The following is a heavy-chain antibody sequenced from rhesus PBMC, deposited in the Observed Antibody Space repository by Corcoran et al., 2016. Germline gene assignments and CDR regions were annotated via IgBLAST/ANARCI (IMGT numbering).Heavy chain of an antibody. J-gene: IGHJ4*01. D-gene: IGHD3-16*01. V-gene: IGHV4-143*01. CDR1: GGSISGYYY. CDR2: IDGKSATT. CDR3: ARRSGSYYYSFDY. Sequence: QVQLQESGPGLVKPSETLSLTCTVSGGSISGYYYWSWIRQPPGKGLEWIGGIDGKSATTYSNPSLKSRVTISKDTAKNQFSLKLSSVTAADTAVYYCARRSGSYYYSFDYWGQGVLVTVSS.